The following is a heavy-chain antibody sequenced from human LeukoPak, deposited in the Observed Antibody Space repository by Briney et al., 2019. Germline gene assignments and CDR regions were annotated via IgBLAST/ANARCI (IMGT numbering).Heavy chain of an antibody. V-gene: IGHV1-69*01. CDR3: ARDRPTPSGDFCSGGSCYWYYFDY. CDR1: GGTFISYA. CDR2: IIPIFGTA. Sequence: SVKVSCKASGGTFISYAISWVRQAPGQGLEWMGGIIPIFGTANYAQKFQGRVTITADESTSTAYMELSSLRSEDTAVYYCARDRPTPSGDFCSGGSCYWYYFDYWGQGTLVTVSS. J-gene: IGHJ4*02. D-gene: IGHD2-15*01.